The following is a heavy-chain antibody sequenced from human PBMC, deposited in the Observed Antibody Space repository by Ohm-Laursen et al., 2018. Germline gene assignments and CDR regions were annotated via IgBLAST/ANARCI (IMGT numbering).Heavy chain of an antibody. D-gene: IGHD6-6*01. CDR2: IFHNGNA. Sequence: SETLSLTCTVSGGSISGYYWSWIRQPPGRGLEWIAYIFHNGNAVYNPSLKNRVTISLDTSKNQFSLKLSSVTAADTAVYYCARGGGYSRSINYAFDIWGQGTMVTVSS. V-gene: IGHV4-59*01. CDR3: ARGGGYSRSINYAFDI. CDR1: GGSISGYY. J-gene: IGHJ3*02.